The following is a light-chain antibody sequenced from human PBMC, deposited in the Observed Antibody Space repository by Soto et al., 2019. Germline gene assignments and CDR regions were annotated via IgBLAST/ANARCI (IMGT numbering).Light chain of an antibody. CDR1: QSVLYRSNNKNY. CDR2: WAS. V-gene: IGKV4-1*01. CDR3: QQYYSTPPT. J-gene: IGKJ4*01. Sequence: DIVMTQSPDSLAVSLGERATINCKSSQSVLYRSNNKNYLAWYQQKPGQPPKLLIYWASTREAGVPDRFSGSGSGTDFTLTIRSLQAEDVAVYYCQQYYSTPPTVGGGTKVEIK.